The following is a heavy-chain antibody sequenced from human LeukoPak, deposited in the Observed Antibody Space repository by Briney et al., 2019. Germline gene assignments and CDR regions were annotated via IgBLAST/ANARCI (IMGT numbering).Heavy chain of an antibody. V-gene: IGHV1-69*13. CDR1: GGTFSSYA. CDR3: ARPQRQNACDI. J-gene: IGHJ3*02. Sequence: SVNVSCTASGGTFSSYAISWVRQAPGQGLEWMGGFIPIFGTANYAQKFQGRVTITADESTSTAYMELSTLRSEDTAVYYCARPQRQNACDIWRPGTTVTLPS. CDR2: FIPIFGTA.